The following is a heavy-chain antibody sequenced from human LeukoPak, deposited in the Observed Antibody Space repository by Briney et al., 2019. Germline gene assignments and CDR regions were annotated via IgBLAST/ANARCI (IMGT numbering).Heavy chain of an antibody. J-gene: IGHJ4*02. CDR2: ISYDGSNK. Sequence: GGSLRLSCAASGFTFSSYAMHWVRQAPGKGLECVAVISYDGSNKYYADSVKGRFTISRDNSKNTLYLQMYSLRAEDTAVYYCAKSYYYDKLAYYWGQGTLVTVSS. CDR1: GFTFSSYA. CDR3: AKSYYYDKLAYY. V-gene: IGHV3-30*18. D-gene: IGHD3-22*01.